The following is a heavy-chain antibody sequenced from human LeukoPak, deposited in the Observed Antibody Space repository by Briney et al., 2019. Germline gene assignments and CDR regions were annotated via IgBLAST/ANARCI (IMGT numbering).Heavy chain of an antibody. V-gene: IGHV1-2*02. CDR2: INPNSGGT. CDR1: GYTFTDYY. Sequence: EASVKVSCKASGYTFTDYYMHWVRQAPGQGLEWMGWINPNSGGTKYAQKFEGRVTMTRDTSISTAYMELSRVTSDDTAVYYCARGGIRTAASKFDYWGQGTLVTVSS. J-gene: IGHJ4*02. CDR3: ARGGIRTAASKFDY. D-gene: IGHD6-13*01.